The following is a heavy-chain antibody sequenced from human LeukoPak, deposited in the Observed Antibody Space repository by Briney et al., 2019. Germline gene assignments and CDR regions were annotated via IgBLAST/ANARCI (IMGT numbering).Heavy chain of an antibody. D-gene: IGHD3-10*01. J-gene: IGHJ3*02. CDR3: ARVRSRVRGAFDI. Sequence: EASVKVSCKASGYTFTSYYMHWVRQAPGQGLEWMGIINPSDGSTSYAQKFQGRVTMTRDTSTSTVYMELSSLRSEDTAVYYCARVRSRVRGAFDIWGQGTMVTVSS. CDR1: GYTFTSYY. CDR2: INPSDGST. V-gene: IGHV1-46*01.